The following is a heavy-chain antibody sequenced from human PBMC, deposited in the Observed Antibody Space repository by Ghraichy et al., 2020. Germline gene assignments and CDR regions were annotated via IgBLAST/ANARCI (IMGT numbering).Heavy chain of an antibody. J-gene: IGHJ6*03. CDR3: TRDLFDLPYYYYYMDV. CDR1: GFTFGDYA. CDR2: IRSKAYGGTT. D-gene: IGHD3-9*01. Sequence: GGSLRLSCTASGFTFGDYAMSWVRQAPGKGLEWVGFIRSKAYGGTTEYAASVKGRFTISRDDSKSIAYRQMNSLKTEDTAVYFCTRDLFDLPYYYYYMDVWGKGTTVTVSS. V-gene: IGHV3-49*04.